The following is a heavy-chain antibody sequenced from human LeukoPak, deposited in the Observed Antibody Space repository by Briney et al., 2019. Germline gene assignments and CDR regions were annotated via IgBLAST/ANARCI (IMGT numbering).Heavy chain of an antibody. CDR3: ARGISSSWSLSYYFDY. CDR2: IYYGGST. CDR1: GGSISSYY. V-gene: IGHV4-59*08. Sequence: SETLSLTCTVSGGSISSYYWSWIRQPPGKGLEWIGYIYYGGSTNYNPSLKSRVTISVDTSKNQFSLKLSSVTAADTAVYYCARGISSSWSLSYYFDYWGQGTLVTVSS. J-gene: IGHJ4*02. D-gene: IGHD6-13*01.